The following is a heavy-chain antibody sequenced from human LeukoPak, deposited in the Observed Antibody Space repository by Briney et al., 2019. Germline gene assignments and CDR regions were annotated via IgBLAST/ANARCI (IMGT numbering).Heavy chain of an antibody. CDR1: GYTFTGYY. J-gene: IGHJ6*02. Sequence: ASVKVSCKASGYTFTGYYMHWVRQAPGQGLEWMGWINPNSGGTNYAQKFQGRVTMTRDTSISTAYMELRSLRSDDTAVYYCARVHHSPSYYYYGMDVWGQGTTVTVSS. CDR2: INPNSGGT. D-gene: IGHD2-21*01. CDR3: ARVHHSPSYYYYGMDV. V-gene: IGHV1-2*02.